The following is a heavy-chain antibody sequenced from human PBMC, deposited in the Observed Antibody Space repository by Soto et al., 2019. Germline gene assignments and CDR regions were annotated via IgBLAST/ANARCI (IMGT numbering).Heavy chain of an antibody. J-gene: IGHJ6*02. V-gene: IGHV4-59*01. CDR3: ARDREWELLGDYYYYGMDV. D-gene: IGHD1-26*01. Sequence: QVQLQESGPGLVKPSETLSLTCTVSGGSISSYYWSWIRQPPGKGLEWIGYIYYSGSTNYNPSLKSRVPISVDTSKNQFSLKLSSVTAADTAVYYCARDREWELLGDYYYYGMDVWGQGTTVTVSS. CDR2: IYYSGST. CDR1: GGSISSYY.